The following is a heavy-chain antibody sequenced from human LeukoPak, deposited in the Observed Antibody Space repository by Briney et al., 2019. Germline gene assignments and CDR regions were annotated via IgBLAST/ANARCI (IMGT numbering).Heavy chain of an antibody. CDR2: IHYSGST. D-gene: IGHD5/OR15-5a*01. J-gene: IGHJ5*02. V-gene: IGHV4-39*01. Sequence: SETLSLTCTVSGGSISSNTYYWGWIRRPPGKGLEWFGNIHYSGSTYSNPSLKSRVTISVDTSKNQFPLNLSTLTAADTAVYYCATSDTVSTYDWFDTWGQGTLGTVSS. CDR3: ATSDTVSTYDWFDT. CDR1: GGSISSNTYY.